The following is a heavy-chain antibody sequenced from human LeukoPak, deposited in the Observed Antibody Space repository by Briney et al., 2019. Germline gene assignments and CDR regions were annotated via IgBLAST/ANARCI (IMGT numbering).Heavy chain of an antibody. CDR3: ARENIVVVPAASGRWFDP. V-gene: IGHV1-2*02. Sequence: GASVKVSCKASGYTFTGYYMHWVRQAPGQGLERMGWINPNSGGTNYAQKFQGRVTMTRDTSISTAYMELSRLRSDDTAVYYCARENIVVVPAASGRWFDPWGQGTLVTVSS. J-gene: IGHJ5*02. CDR2: INPNSGGT. D-gene: IGHD2-2*01. CDR1: GYTFTGYY.